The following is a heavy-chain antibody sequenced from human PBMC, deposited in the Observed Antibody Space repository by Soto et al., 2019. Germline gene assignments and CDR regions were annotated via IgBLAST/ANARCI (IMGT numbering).Heavy chain of an antibody. CDR2: IYYSGST. CDR1: GGCISSSSYP. CDR3: ARHGHRIAARPYWFDP. Sequence: EPLSLTSTDSGGCISSSSYPWGWIRQPPGKGLEWIGSIYYSGSTYYNPSLKSRVTISVDTSKNQFSLKLSSVTAADTAVYYCARHGHRIAARPYWFDPWGQGTLVTVSS. J-gene: IGHJ5*02. D-gene: IGHD6-6*01. V-gene: IGHV4-39*01.